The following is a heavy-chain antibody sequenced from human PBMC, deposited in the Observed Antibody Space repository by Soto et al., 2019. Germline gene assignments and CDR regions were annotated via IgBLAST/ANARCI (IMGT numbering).Heavy chain of an antibody. V-gene: IGHV4-59*08. CDR1: GGSISSYY. J-gene: IGHJ6*03. D-gene: IGHD4-4*01. CDR2: IYYSGST. Sequence: SETLSLTCTVSGGSISSYYWSWIRQPPGKGLEWIGYIYYSGSTNYNPSLKSRVTISVDTSKNQFSLKLSSVTAADTAVYYCARRAGGLTTVSNYYYYYYMDVWGKGTTVTVSS. CDR3: ARRAGGLTTVSNYYYYYYMDV.